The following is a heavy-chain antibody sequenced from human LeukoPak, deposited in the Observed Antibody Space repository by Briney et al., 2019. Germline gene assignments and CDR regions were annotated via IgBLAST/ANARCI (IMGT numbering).Heavy chain of an antibody. Sequence: SGPTLVNPTQTLTLTCTFSGFSLSTSGMCVSWIRQPPGKALEWLSLIYCNDDKRYSPSLKSRLTITKDTSKNQVVLTMTNMDPVDTATYYCAHRLYYYDSSGYYGDYWGQGTLVTVSS. D-gene: IGHD3-22*01. V-gene: IGHV2-5*08. J-gene: IGHJ4*02. CDR1: GFSLSTSGMC. CDR3: AHRLYYYDSSGYYGDY. CDR2: IYCNDDK.